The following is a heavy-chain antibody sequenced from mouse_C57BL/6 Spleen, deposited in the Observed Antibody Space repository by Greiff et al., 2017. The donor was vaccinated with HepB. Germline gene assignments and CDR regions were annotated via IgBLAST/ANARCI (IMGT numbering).Heavy chain of an antibody. CDR2: IYLGNSDP. D-gene: IGHD1-1*01. CDR3: TREPITTALFDY. J-gene: IGHJ2*01. Sequence: EVQLQQSGTVLARPGASVKMSCKTLGYPLTGSWMHWVKQRLGQGLEWIGAIYLGNSDPSYNQKFKGKAKLTAVTSASTAYMELSSLTNEDSAVYYCTREPITTALFDYWGQGTTLTVSS. V-gene: IGHV1-5*01. CDR1: GYPLTGSW.